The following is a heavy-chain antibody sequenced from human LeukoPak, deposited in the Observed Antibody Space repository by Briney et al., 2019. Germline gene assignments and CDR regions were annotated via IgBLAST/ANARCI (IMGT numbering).Heavy chain of an antibody. J-gene: IGHJ4*02. CDR2: IYYSGST. V-gene: IGHV4-59*08. D-gene: IGHD4-17*01. CDR1: GGSISNYY. Sequence: SETLSLTCTVSGGSISNYYWSWIRQPPGKGLEWVGYIYYSGSTNYNPSLKSRVTISVDTSKNQFSLKLSSVTAADTAVYYCARHVPDRYGDLHYYFDYWGQGTLVTVSS. CDR3: ARHVPDRYGDLHYYFDY.